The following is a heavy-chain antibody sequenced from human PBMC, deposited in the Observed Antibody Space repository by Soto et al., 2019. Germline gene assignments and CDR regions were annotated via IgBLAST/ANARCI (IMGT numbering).Heavy chain of an antibody. CDR2: IKQDGSEK. CDR3: ARDRYSYYDFWSGSLPYYYYGMDV. D-gene: IGHD3-3*01. V-gene: IGHV3-7*01. J-gene: IGHJ6*02. CDR1: GFTFSNYA. Sequence: GGSLRLSCAASGFTFSNYAISWVRQAPGKGLEWVANIKQDGSEKYYVDSVKGRFTISRDNAKNSLYLQMNSLRAEDTAVYYCARDRYSYYDFWSGSLPYYYYGMDVWGQGTTVTVSS.